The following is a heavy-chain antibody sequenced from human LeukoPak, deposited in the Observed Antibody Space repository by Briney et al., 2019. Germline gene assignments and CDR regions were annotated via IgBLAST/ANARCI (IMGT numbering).Heavy chain of an antibody. Sequence: ASVKVSCKASGFTFTGYYIHWVRQAPGQGLEWMGWIKPDSGATNYAQNFQGRVTMTWDTSINTAYMELTSLRSDDTALYYCARVYIVATTSLDYWGQGTLATVSS. V-gene: IGHV1-2*02. CDR3: ARVYIVATTSLDY. J-gene: IGHJ4*02. D-gene: IGHD5-12*01. CDR1: GFTFTGYY. CDR2: IKPDSGAT.